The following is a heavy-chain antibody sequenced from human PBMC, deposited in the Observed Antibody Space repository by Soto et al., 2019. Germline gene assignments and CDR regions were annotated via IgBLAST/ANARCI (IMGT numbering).Heavy chain of an antibody. J-gene: IGHJ4*02. D-gene: IGHD3-10*01. CDR1: GFNFGGYW. CDR2: IKNDGSSA. V-gene: IGHV3-74*01. CDR3: ARDPLWFGEIGYFDY. Sequence: PGGSLRLSCVGSGFNFGGYWMHWVRQAPGKGLVWVSRIKNDGSSATYADSVKGRFTISRDNAKNSLYLQMSSLRAEDTAVYYCARDPLWFGEIGYFDYWGQGALVTVSS.